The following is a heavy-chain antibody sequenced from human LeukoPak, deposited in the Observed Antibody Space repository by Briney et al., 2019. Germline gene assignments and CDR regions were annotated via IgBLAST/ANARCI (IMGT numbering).Heavy chain of an antibody. J-gene: IGHJ5*02. Sequence: GASVKVSCKASGYTFTGYYMHWVRQAPGQGLEWMGWINPNSGGTNYAQKFQGRVTMTRDTSISTAYMELSRLRSDDTAVYYCARDNCGSGNLLDPWGQGTLVTVSS. CDR3: ARDNCGSGNLLDP. CDR1: GYTFTGYY. V-gene: IGHV1-2*02. CDR2: INPNSGGT. D-gene: IGHD3-10*01.